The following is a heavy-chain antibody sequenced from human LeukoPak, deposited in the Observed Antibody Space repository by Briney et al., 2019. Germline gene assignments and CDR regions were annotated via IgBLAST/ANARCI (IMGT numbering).Heavy chain of an antibody. V-gene: IGHV1-69*06. Sequence: GASVKVSCKASGGTFSSYAISWVRQAPGQGLEWMGGIIPIFGTANYAQKFQGRVTITADKSTSTAYMELSSLRSEDTAVYYCASGGQQLETFDYWGQGTLVTVSS. D-gene: IGHD6-13*01. J-gene: IGHJ4*02. CDR3: ASGGQQLETFDY. CDR2: IIPIFGTA. CDR1: GGTFSSYA.